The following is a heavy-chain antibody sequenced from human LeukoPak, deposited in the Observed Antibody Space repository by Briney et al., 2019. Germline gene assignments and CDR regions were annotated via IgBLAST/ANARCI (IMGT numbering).Heavy chain of an antibody. CDR2: IHYSGSP. D-gene: IGHD1-1*01. V-gene: IGHV4-39*01. J-gene: IGHJ5*02. CDR1: GGSISSSSYY. Sequence: SETLSLTCTGSGGSISSSSYYWGWIRQPPGKGLEWIGSIHYSGSPYYNPSLKSRVTISVDTSKTQFSLKLSSVTAADTAVYYCARHKRPSGTTLNWFDPWGQGTLVAVSS. CDR3: ARHKRPSGTTLNWFDP.